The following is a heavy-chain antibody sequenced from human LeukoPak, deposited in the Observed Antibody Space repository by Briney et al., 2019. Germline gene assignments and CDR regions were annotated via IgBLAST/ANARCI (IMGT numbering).Heavy chain of an antibody. V-gene: IGHV3-74*01. Sequence: GGSLRLSXAASGFTFSSYWMHWVRQAPGKGLVWVSRINSDGSSTSYADSVKGRFTISRDNAKNTLYLQMNSLRAEDTAVYYCARGSLARFLEWPLYYWGQGTLVTVSS. CDR2: INSDGSST. CDR1: GFTFSSYW. CDR3: ARGSLARFLEWPLYY. D-gene: IGHD3-3*01. J-gene: IGHJ4*02.